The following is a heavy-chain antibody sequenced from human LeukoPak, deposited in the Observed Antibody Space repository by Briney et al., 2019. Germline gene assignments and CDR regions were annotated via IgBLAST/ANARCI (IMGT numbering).Heavy chain of an antibody. V-gene: IGHV3-48*03. D-gene: IGHD3-22*01. CDR3: ARGNYYDSSGYYDY. CDR2: ISSSGSTI. CDR1: GFTFSSCE. Sequence: GGSLRLSCAASGFTFSSCEMNWVRQAPGKGLEWVSYISSSGSTIYSADSVKGRFTISRDNAKNSLYLQMNSLRAEDTAVYYCARGNYYDSSGYYDYWGQGTLVTVSS. J-gene: IGHJ4*02.